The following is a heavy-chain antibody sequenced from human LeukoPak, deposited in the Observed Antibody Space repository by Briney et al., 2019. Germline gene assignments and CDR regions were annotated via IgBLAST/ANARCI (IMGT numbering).Heavy chain of an antibody. J-gene: IGHJ3*02. D-gene: IGHD3-22*01. CDR2: MNPNSGNT. Sequence: ASVKVSCKASGDTFTSYDINWVRQATGQGLEWMGWMNPNSGNTGYAQKFQGRVTMTRNTSISTAYMELSSLRSEDTAVYYCAIPIVVVIKTPRAFDIWGQGTMVTVSS. CDR3: AIPIVVVIKTPRAFDI. V-gene: IGHV1-8*01. CDR1: GDTFTSYD.